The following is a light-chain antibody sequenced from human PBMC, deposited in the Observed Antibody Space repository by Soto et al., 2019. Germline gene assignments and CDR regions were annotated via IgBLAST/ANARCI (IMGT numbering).Light chain of an antibody. CDR1: QGIVNA. CDR2: DAS. Sequence: IQLTQSPSSLSASVGDTVTITCRTSQGIVNALAWYQQKPGRPPKLLMYDASILQTGVPLRFSGSGSETDFTLTITSLQPEDFATYFCQQYGNYPLTFGGGTKVDIK. V-gene: IGKV1D-13*01. J-gene: IGKJ4*01. CDR3: QQYGNYPLT.